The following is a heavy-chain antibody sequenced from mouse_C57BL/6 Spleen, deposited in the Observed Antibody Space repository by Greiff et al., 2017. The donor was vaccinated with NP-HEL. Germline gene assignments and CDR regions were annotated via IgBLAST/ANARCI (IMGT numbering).Heavy chain of an antibody. CDR1: GFTFNTYA. CDR3: VREGLYGSSFWYFDV. Sequence: EVQLVESGGGLVQPKGSLKLSCAASGFTFNTYAMHWVRQAPGKGLEWVARIRSKSSNYATYYADSVKDRFTISRDDSQSMLYLQMNNLKTEDTAMYYCVREGLYGSSFWYFDVWGTGTTVTVSS. V-gene: IGHV10-3*01. CDR2: IRSKSSNYAT. J-gene: IGHJ1*03. D-gene: IGHD1-1*01.